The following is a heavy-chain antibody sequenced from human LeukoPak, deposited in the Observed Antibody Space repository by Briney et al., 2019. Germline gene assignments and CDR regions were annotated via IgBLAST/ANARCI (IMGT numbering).Heavy chain of an antibody. CDR3: AKKYYYDSRPLDY. CDR2: IYHSGST. V-gene: IGHV4-4*03. D-gene: IGHD3-22*01. J-gene: IGHJ4*02. CDR1: GGSISSTNW. Sequence: PGTLSLTCAVSGGSISSTNWWTWVRQPPGKGLEWIGEIYHSGSTNYNPSLKSRVTISVDKSKNQFSLKLSSVTAADTAVYYCAKKYYYDSRPLDYWGQGTLVTVSS.